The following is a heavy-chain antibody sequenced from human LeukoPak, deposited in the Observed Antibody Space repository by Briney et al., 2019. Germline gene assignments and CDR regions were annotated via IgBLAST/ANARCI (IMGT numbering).Heavy chain of an antibody. CDR3: ARVGGCSSTSCYVWFDP. V-gene: IGHV1-18*01. CDR1: GYTFTSYG. J-gene: IGHJ5*02. D-gene: IGHD2-2*01. CDR2: ISAYNGNT. Sequence: GASVKVSCKASGYTFTSYGISWVRQAPGQGLEWMGWISAYNGNTNYAQKLQGRVTMTTDTSTSTAYMELRSLRSDDTVVYYCARVGGCSSTSCYVWFDPWGQGTLVTVSS.